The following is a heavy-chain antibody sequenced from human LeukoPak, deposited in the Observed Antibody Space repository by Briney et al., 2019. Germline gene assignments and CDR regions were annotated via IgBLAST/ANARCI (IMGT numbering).Heavy chain of an antibody. D-gene: IGHD3-22*01. J-gene: IGHJ4*02. V-gene: IGHV4-34*01. CDR1: GGSFSGYY. Sequence: SETLSLTCAAYGGSFSGYYWSWIRQPPGKGLEWIGEINHSGSTNYNPSLKSRVTISVDTSKNQFSLKLSSVTAADTAVYYCARIPIAAMIEDYWGQGTLVTVSS. CDR2: INHSGST. CDR3: ARIPIAAMIEDY.